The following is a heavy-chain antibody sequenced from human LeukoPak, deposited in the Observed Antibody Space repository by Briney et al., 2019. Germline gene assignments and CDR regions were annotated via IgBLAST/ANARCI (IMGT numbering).Heavy chain of an antibody. V-gene: IGHV3-33*01. D-gene: IGHD2/OR15-2a*01. Sequence: PGRSLRLSCAASGFTFSHYGVHWVRQAPGKGLEWVALIWYDGSKSDYSESVKGRFTISRDNSKNTLSLQMNSLRGDDTAVYYCARDGINSSFWHFFESWGQGTLVTVSS. CDR2: IWYDGSKS. CDR1: GFTFSHYG. CDR3: ARDGINSSFWHFFES. J-gene: IGHJ4*02.